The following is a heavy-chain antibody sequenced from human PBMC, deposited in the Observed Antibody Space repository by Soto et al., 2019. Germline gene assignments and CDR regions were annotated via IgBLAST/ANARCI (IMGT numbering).Heavy chain of an antibody. CDR1: GFIFSTFD. CDR3: ARGRSFSYDSTPPPRFDP. Sequence: LRLSCAASGFIFSTFDIHWVRQAPGKGLEWVSGIGTLSDAVYAASVQGRFTTSSQNDKNSVYLQMNSLRAGDTAVYYCARGRSFSYDSTPPPRFDPRGQGTLVTVS. J-gene: IGHJ5*02. V-gene: IGHV3-13*01. CDR2: IGTLSDA. D-gene: IGHD3-22*01.